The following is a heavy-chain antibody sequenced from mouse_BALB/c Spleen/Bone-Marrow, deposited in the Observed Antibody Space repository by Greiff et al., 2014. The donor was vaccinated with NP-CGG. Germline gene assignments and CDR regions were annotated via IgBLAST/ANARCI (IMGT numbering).Heavy chain of an antibody. D-gene: IGHD2-1*01. CDR2: TSPGNGDI. Sequence: LQESDAELVKPGASVKISCKASGYTFTDHAIHWVKQKPEQGLEWIGYTSPGNGDIKYNEKFKGKATLTADKSSSTAYMQLNSLTSEDSAVYFCKRSDGNYYAMDYWGQGASVTVSS. CDR1: GYTFTDHA. CDR3: KRSDGNYYAMDY. J-gene: IGHJ4*01. V-gene: IGHV1S53*02.